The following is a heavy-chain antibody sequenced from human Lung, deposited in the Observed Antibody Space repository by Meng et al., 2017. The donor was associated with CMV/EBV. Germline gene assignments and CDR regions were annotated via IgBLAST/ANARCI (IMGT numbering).Heavy chain of an antibody. D-gene: IGHD3-10*01. CDR2: IYHSGST. CDR3: ARGIYGSVDY. CDR1: GYSISSGYY. V-gene: IGHV4-38-2*02. J-gene: IGHJ4*02. Sequence: LSCTVSGYSISSGYYWGWIRQPPGKGLEWIGSIYHSGSTYYNPSLKSRVTISVDTSKNQLSLRLSSVTAADTAVYYCARGIYGSVDYWGQGTLVTVS.